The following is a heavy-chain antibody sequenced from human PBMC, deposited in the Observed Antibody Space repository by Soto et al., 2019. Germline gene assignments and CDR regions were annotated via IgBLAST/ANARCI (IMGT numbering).Heavy chain of an antibody. CDR1: GFTFSSYA. V-gene: IGHV3-23*01. CDR3: ATPIARDDDFWSGYYYYYYGMDV. D-gene: IGHD3-3*01. CDR2: ISGSGGST. J-gene: IGHJ6*02. Sequence: GGSLRLSCAASGFTFSSYAMSWVRQAPGKGLEWVSAISGSGGSTYYADSVKGRFTISRDNSKNTLYLQMNSLRAEDTAVYYCATPIARDDDFWSGYYYYYYGMDVWGQGTTVTVSS.